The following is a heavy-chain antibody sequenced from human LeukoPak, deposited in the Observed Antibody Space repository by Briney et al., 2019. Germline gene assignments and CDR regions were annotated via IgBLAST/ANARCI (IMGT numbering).Heavy chain of an antibody. D-gene: IGHD2-15*01. CDR3: ARSEDADDAFDI. Sequence: PSETLSLTCTVSGGSISSGGYYWSWIRQHPGKGLEWIGYIYYSGSTYYNPSLKSRVTISVDTSKNQFSLKLSSVTAADTAVYYCARSEDADDAFDIWGQGTMVTVSS. V-gene: IGHV4-31*03. CDR2: IYYSGST. J-gene: IGHJ3*02. CDR1: GGSISSGGYY.